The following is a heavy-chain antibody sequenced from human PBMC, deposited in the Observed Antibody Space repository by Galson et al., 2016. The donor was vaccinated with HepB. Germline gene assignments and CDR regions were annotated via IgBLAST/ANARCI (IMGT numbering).Heavy chain of an antibody. CDR2: IGFSGVKT. Sequence: SLRLSCAASGFSFFNYAMSWVRQAPGKGLDWVSSIGFSGVKTYYADSVAGRFTISRDNSKNMVYLQMNSLRVDDTAVYYCASTTVATGSWFDPWGRGTLVTVSS. CDR3: ASTTVATGSWFDP. D-gene: IGHD4-17*01. CDR1: GFSFFNYA. V-gene: IGHV3-23*01. J-gene: IGHJ5*02.